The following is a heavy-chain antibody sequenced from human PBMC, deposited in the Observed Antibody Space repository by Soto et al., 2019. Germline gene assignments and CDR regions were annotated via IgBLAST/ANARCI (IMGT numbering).Heavy chain of an antibody. J-gene: IGHJ6*02. V-gene: IGHV1-69*13. D-gene: IGHD5-18*01. CDR3: ARVYTAKDYYYYYGMDV. Sequence: SVKVSCKASGGTFSSYAISWVRQAPGQGLEWMGGIIPIFGTANYAQKFQGRVTITADESTSTAYMELSSLRSEDTAVYYCARVYTAKDYYYYYGMDVWGQGTTVTVSS. CDR1: GGTFSSYA. CDR2: IIPIFGTA.